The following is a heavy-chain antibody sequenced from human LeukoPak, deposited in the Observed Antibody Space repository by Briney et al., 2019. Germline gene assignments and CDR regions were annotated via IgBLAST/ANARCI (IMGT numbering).Heavy chain of an antibody. CDR2: INDSGGST. D-gene: IGHD3-22*01. CDR1: GITLSNYG. V-gene: IGHV3-23*01. CDR3: AKRGVVIRVILVGFHKEAYYFDS. Sequence: GGSLRLSCAVSGITLSNYGMSWVRQAPGKGLEWVAGINDSGGSTNYADSVKGRFTISRDNPKNTLYLQMNSLRAEDTAVYFCAKRGVVIRVILVGFHKEAYYFDSWGQGALVTVSS. J-gene: IGHJ4*02.